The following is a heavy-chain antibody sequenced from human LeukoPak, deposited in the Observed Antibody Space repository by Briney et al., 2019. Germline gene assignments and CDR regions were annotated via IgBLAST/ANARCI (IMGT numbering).Heavy chain of an antibody. V-gene: IGHV3-30*02. CDR2: IRYDGSDK. Sequence: GGSLRLSCAGSGFTFTTYDMHWVRQAPGKGLQWVTLIRYDGSDKYYADSVKGRFTISRDNAKNSLYLQMNSLRAEDTAVYYCAELGITMIGGVWGKGTTVTISS. J-gene: IGHJ6*04. CDR1: GFTFTTYD. D-gene: IGHD3-10*02. CDR3: AELGITMIGGV.